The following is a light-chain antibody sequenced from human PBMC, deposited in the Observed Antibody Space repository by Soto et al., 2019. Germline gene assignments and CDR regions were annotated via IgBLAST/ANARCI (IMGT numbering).Light chain of an antibody. CDR3: PAWDDSLNGSV. CDR2: TNN. J-gene: IGLJ1*01. CDR1: SSNIGLNT. V-gene: IGLV1-44*01. Sequence: QSVLTQPPSASGTPGQTVTISCSGSSSNIGLNTVNWYQHLPGTAPKLLIYTNNQRPAGVPDRFSGSKSGTSASLAISGLQSEDEADYYCPAWDDSLNGSVFGTGTKLTVL.